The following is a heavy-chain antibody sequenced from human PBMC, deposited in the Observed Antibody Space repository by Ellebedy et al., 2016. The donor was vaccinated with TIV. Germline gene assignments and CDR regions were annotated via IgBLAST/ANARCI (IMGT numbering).Heavy chain of an antibody. J-gene: IGHJ4*02. CDR3: ARGGGGGVDY. D-gene: IGHD4-23*01. CDR1: GYKFTTYG. Sequence: AASVKVSCRASGYKFTTYGINWVRQATGQGLEWMGWMSAYSGNTGYAQRFQGRLSFTWNTSISTAYMELSSLRSEDTAVYYCARGGGGGVDYWGQGSLVTVSS. V-gene: IGHV1-8*03. CDR2: MSAYSGNT.